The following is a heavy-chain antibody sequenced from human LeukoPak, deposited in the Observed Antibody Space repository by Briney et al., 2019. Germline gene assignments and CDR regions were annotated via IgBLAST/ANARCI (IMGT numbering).Heavy chain of an antibody. D-gene: IGHD4-17*01. V-gene: IGHV3-30-3*01. CDR2: ISYGGSNK. J-gene: IGHJ4*02. CDR3: ARDGDYGDYGSVDY. CDR1: GFTLSSYA. Sequence: GGSLTLSCAASGFTLSSYAMHWVRQAPDKGLEWVAVISYGGSNKYYADSVKGRFTNSRDNSKNTLYLQMNSLRAEDTAVYYCARDGDYGDYGSVDYWGQGTLVTVSS.